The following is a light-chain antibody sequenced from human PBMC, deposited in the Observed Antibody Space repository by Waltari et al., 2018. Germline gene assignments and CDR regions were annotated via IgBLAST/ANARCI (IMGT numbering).Light chain of an antibody. Sequence: QSALTQPASVSGSPGQSITISCTGTSSDVGAYDDVSWYQQHPGKAPQLMIYEVNNRPSGVSNRFSGSQSGHTASLTISGLQAEDEADYYCSSYKNPDTLVFGSGTKVTVL. CDR1: SSDVGAYDD. CDR3: SSYKNPDTLV. J-gene: IGLJ1*01. V-gene: IGLV2-14*01. CDR2: EVN.